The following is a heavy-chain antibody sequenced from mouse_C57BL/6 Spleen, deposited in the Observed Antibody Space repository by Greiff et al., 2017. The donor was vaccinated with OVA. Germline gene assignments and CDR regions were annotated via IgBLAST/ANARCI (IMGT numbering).Heavy chain of an antibody. V-gene: IGHV3-6*01. Sequence: EVQLQESGPGLVKPSQSLSLTCSVTGYSITSGYSWNWIRQFPGNQLEWMGYISYDGSNNYNPSLKNRISITRDTSKNQFFLKLNSVTTEDTATYYCARDLGIYDGYYPYWYFDVWGTGTTVTVSS. CDR2: ISYDGSN. CDR1: GYSITSGYS. CDR3: ARDLGIYDGYYPYWYFDV. J-gene: IGHJ1*03. D-gene: IGHD2-3*01.